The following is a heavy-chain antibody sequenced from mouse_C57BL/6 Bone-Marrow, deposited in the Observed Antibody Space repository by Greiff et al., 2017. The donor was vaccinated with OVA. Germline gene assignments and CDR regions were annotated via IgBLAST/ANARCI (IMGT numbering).Heavy chain of an antibody. D-gene: IGHD1-1*01. CDR2: IWSGGST. J-gene: IGHJ1*03. Sequence: QVQLKESGPGLVQPSQRLSITCTVSGFSLTSYGVHWVRQSPGKGLEWLGVIWSGGSTDYNAAFISRLSISKDNSKSQVFFKMNSLQADDTAIYYCARRGTTVVDWYFDVWGTGTTVTVSS. CDR3: ARRGTTVVDWYFDV. CDR1: GFSLTSYG. V-gene: IGHV2-2*01.